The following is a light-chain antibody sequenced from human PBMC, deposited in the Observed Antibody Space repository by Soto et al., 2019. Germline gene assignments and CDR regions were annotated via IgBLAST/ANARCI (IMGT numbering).Light chain of an antibody. J-gene: IGLJ3*02. Sequence: QSVLTQPRSVSGSPGQSVTISCTGSSSDVGAYNYVSWYQHHPGKAPKVMIFDVSERPSGVPDRFSGSKSGNTASLTISGLQAEDEGDYYCCSYAGTYSWVFGGGTNVTVL. V-gene: IGLV2-11*01. CDR2: DVS. CDR1: SSDVGAYNY. CDR3: CSYAGTYSWV.